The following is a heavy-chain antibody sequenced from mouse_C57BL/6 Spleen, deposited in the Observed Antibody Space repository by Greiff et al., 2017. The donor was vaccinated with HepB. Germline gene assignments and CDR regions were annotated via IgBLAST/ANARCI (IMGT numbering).Heavy chain of an antibody. V-gene: IGHV2-2*01. D-gene: IGHD2-5*01. CDR1: GFSLTSYG. J-gene: IGHJ3*01. CDR2: IWSGGST. Sequence: QVQLQQSGPGLVQPSQSLSITCTVSGFSLTSYGVHWVRQSPGKGLEWMGVIWSGGSTDYNAAFISRLSISKDNSTSQVFFKMNSLQADDTAIYYCARIHDCSNYAWFAYWGQGTLVTVSA. CDR3: ARIHDCSNYAWFAY.